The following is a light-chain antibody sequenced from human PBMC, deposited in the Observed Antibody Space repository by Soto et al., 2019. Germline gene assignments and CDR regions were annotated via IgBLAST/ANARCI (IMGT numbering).Light chain of an antibody. CDR1: QSLLKSTGYNY. V-gene: IGKV2-28*01. Sequence: DIVMTQSPLSLPVTPGEPASISCRSSQSLLKSTGYNYLDWYLQKPGQSPQLLIYLGSNRASGVPDRFSCSGSGTDFTLKISRVEAEDVGVYYCMQALQTPPTFGQGTKVEIK. CDR3: MQALQTPPT. CDR2: LGS. J-gene: IGKJ1*01.